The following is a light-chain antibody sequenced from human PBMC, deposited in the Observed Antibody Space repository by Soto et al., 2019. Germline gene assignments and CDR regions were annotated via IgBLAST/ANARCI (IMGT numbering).Light chain of an antibody. CDR1: QSISSW. Sequence: DIQMTQSPSTLSASVGDRVTITCRASQSISSWWAWYQHKPGKAPKLLIYDASNLDSGVPSRFSGSGSGTEFSLTISNLQPDDFATYYCQQYENYWTFGQGTKVDI. CDR3: QQYENYWT. CDR2: DAS. V-gene: IGKV1-5*01. J-gene: IGKJ1*01.